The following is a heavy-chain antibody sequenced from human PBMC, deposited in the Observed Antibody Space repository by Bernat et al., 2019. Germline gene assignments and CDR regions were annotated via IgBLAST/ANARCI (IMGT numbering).Heavy chain of an antibody. D-gene: IGHD2-2*01. V-gene: IGHV3-30*18. CDR2: ISTVGNDK. Sequence: QVQLVESGGGVVQPGRSLRLSCAASGFIFSNYGMHWVRQAPGKGPAWVAVISTVGNDKKHADSGKGRFSISRDNSKNTLYLQMDGLRAEDPAVYYCAKKAPDCSSTSCYSYYYYMDVWGKGTTVTVSS. CDR3: AKKAPDCSSTSCYSYYYYMDV. CDR1: GFIFSNYG. J-gene: IGHJ6*03.